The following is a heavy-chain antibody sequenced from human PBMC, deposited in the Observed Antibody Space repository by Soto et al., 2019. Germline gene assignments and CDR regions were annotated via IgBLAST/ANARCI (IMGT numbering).Heavy chain of an antibody. CDR3: ARDRDDYSSENYYKRIDL. CDR1: GGIFSTYA. D-gene: IGHD3-10*01. CDR2: IIPLFGTP. Sequence: QVQLVQSGDEVKKPGSSVKVSCKASGGIFSTYAISWLRQAPGQGLEWMGGIIPLFGTPNYAQRFQGRVTITADESTSTAYMELSRLRYEDTEVYYCARDRDDYSSENYYKRIDLWCQRTLVTVSS. J-gene: IGHJ4*02. V-gene: IGHV1-69*01.